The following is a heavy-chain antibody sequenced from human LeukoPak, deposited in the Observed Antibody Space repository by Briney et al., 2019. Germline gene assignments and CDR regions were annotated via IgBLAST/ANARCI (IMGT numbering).Heavy chain of an antibody. CDR2: INHSGST. CDR1: GGSFSGYY. V-gene: IGHV4-34*01. J-gene: IGHJ6*02. Sequence: SETLSLTCGVYGGSFSGYYWSWIRQPPGKGLEWIGEINHSGSTNYNPSLKSRVTISVDTSKNRFSLKLTSVTAADTALYYCARAVVVPAAIPQGHYYYYGMDVWGQGTTVTASS. D-gene: IGHD2-2*02. CDR3: ARAVVVPAAIPQGHYYYYGMDV.